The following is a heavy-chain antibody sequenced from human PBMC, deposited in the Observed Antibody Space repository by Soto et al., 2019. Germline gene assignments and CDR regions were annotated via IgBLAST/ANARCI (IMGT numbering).Heavy chain of an antibody. D-gene: IGHD2-15*01. Sequence: QVQLVESGGGVVQPGRSLRLSCAASGFTFSSYGMHWVRQAPGKGLEWVAVIWYDGSNKYYADSVKGRFTISRDNSKNTLYLQMNSLRAEDTAVYYCARDCWGPRGSCPSRALDYWGQGTLVTVSS. CDR1: GFTFSSYG. J-gene: IGHJ4*02. V-gene: IGHV3-33*01. CDR3: ARDCWGPRGSCPSRALDY. CDR2: IWYDGSNK.